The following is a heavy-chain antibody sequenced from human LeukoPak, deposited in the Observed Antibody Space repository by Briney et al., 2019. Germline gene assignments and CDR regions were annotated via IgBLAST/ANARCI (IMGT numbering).Heavy chain of an antibody. CDR3: ARYCGGGSCYSHAEYFQH. V-gene: IGHV4-34*01. CDR2: INHSGST. CDR1: GGSFSGYY. Sequence: PSETLSLTCAVYGGSFSGYYWSWIRQPPGEGLEWIGEINHSGSTNYNPSLKSRVTISVDTSKNQFSLKLSSVTAADTAVYYCARYCGGGSCYSHAEYFQHWGQGTLVTVSS. J-gene: IGHJ1*01. D-gene: IGHD2-15*01.